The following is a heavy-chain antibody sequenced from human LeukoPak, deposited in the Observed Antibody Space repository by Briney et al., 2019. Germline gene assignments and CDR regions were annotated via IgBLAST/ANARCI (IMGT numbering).Heavy chain of an antibody. D-gene: IGHD3-3*01. J-gene: IGHJ4*02. V-gene: IGHV3-7*01. CDR3: ARDGPLRFLEWLLLDY. Sequence: GGSLRLSCAASGFTFSSYWMSWVRQAPGKGLEWVANIKQDGSEKYYVDSVKGRFTISRDNAKNSLYLQMNSLRAEDTAVYYCARDGPLRFLEWLLLDYWGQGTLVTVSS. CDR2: IKQDGSEK. CDR1: GFTFSSYW.